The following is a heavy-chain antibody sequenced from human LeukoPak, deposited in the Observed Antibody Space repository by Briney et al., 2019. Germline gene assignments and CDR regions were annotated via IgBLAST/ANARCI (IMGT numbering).Heavy chain of an antibody. CDR1: GFTFSTYA. Sequence: GGSLRLSCAASGFTFSTYAMTWVRQAPGKGLEWVSVIGASGADTYYSDSVKGRFTVSRDNSQNTLFLHMSSLRAEDTAVYFCARRPRDTSGYYLGAFHDWGQGTTVTVSS. D-gene: IGHD3-22*01. J-gene: IGHJ3*01. V-gene: IGHV3-23*01. CDR3: ARRPRDTSGYYLGAFHD. CDR2: IGASGADT.